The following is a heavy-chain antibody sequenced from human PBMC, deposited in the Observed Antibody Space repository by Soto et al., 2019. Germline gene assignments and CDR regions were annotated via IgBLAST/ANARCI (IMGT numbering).Heavy chain of an antibody. J-gene: IGHJ5*02. CDR1: GYTFTTYY. CDR2: INPSDGST. CDR3: ARSQGIYDSSGFNWFAP. V-gene: IGHV1-46*01. Sequence: GASVKVSCKASGYTFTTYYLHWVRQAPGQGLEWMGIINPSDGSTTYAQKFQGRVSMTRDTSTSTVYMELSSLRSDDTALYYCARSQGIYDSSGFNWFAPWGQGTLVTVSS. D-gene: IGHD3-22*01.